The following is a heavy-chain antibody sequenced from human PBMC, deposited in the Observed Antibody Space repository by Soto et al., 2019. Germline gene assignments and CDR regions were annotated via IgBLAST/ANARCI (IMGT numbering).Heavy chain of an antibody. CDR2: IIPIFGTA. J-gene: IGHJ6*02. CDR1: GGTFSSYA. D-gene: IGHD2-2*01. V-gene: IGHV1-69*13. CDR3: ARLVPAAGYYFGMDV. Sequence: ASVKVSCKASGGTFSSYAISWVRQAPGQGLEWMGGIIPIFGTANYAQKFQGRVTITADESTSTAYMELSSLRSEDTAVYYCARLVPAAGYYFGMDVWGQGTTVTVS.